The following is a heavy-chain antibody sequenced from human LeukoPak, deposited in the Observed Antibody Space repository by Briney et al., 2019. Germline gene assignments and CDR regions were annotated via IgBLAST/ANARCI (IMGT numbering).Heavy chain of an antibody. CDR1: GGSFSGYY. Sequence: SETLSLTCAVYGGSFSGYYWSWIRQPPGKGLEWIGEINHSGSTNYNPSLKSRVTISVDTSKNQFSLKLSSVTAADTAVYYCASSYYDSSGYYYFDYWGQGTLVTVSS. CDR3: ASSYYDSSGYYYFDY. D-gene: IGHD3-22*01. CDR2: INHSGST. V-gene: IGHV4-34*01. J-gene: IGHJ4*02.